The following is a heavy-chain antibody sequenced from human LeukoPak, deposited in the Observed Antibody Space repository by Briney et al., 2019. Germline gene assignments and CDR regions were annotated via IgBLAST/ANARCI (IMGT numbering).Heavy chain of an antibody. CDR2: IIPIFGTA. Sequence: AASVKVSCKASGGTFSSYGISWVRQAPGQGLEWMGGIIPIFGTANYAQKFQGRVTITADESTSTAYMELSSLRSEDTAVYYCARVVAAARHNWFDPWGQGTLVTVSS. D-gene: IGHD6-13*01. J-gene: IGHJ5*02. CDR1: GGTFSSYG. CDR3: ARVVAAARHNWFDP. V-gene: IGHV1-69*13.